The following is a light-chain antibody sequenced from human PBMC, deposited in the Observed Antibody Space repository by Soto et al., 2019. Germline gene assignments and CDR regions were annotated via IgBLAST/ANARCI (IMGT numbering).Light chain of an antibody. V-gene: IGKV3-11*01. CDR1: QTFSSH. CDR3: QQRPNWPPVIT. Sequence: EIVLTQSPATLSLSPGERATLSCRASQTFSSHLAWYQQKPGQAPRLLIYDASKRATGIPARFSGRGSGTDFTITIGSLEPEDFAVYYCQQRPNWPPVITFGQGTRLEIK. CDR2: DAS. J-gene: IGKJ5*01.